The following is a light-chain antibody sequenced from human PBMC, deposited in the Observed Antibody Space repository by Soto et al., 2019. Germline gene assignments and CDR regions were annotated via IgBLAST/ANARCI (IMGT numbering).Light chain of an antibody. V-gene: IGKV3-15*01. J-gene: IGKJ1*01. CDR2: GAS. CDR3: QQHYNWSWT. Sequence: EIVMTQSPATLSVSPGERATLSCRASQSVSSNLAWYQKKPGQAPRLLIYGASTRATGIPARFSGSGSGTEFTLTISSLQSEDFAVYYCQQHYNWSWTFGQGTKVDIK. CDR1: QSVSSN.